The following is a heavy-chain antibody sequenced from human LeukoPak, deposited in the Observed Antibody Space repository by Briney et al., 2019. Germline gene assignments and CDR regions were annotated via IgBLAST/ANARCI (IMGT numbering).Heavy chain of an antibody. CDR2: IKQDESEK. J-gene: IGHJ2*01. D-gene: IGHD3-3*01. CDR3: ARRNYDFWSGYYDEREDWYFDL. CDR1: GFTFSSYW. V-gene: IGHV3-7*01. Sequence: PGGSLRLSCAASGFTFSSYWMSWVRQAPGKGLEWVANIKQDESEKYYVDSVKGRFTISRDNAKNSLYLQMNSLRAEDTAVYYCARRNYDFWSGYYDEREDWYFDLWGRGTLVTVSS.